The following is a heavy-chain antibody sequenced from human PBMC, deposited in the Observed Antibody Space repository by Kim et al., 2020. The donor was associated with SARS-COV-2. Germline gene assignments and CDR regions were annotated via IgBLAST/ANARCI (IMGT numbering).Heavy chain of an antibody. CDR3: ARRSGYYNYHYYGMDV. CDR2: INSDGSST. Sequence: GGSLRLSCAASGFTFSNYWMHWVRQVPGMGLVWVSRINSDGSSTTYADSVKGRFTISRDNAKNTLYLQMKSLRAEDTAVYYCARRSGYYNYHYYGMDVWGQGTTVTVSS. J-gene: IGHJ6*02. CDR1: GFTFSNYW. V-gene: IGHV3-74*01. D-gene: IGHD3-22*01.